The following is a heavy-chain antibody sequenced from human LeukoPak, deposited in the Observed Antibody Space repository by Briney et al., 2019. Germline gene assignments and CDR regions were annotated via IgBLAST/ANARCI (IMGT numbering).Heavy chain of an antibody. Sequence: SETLSLTCTVSGGSISSYYWSWIRQPPGKGLEWIGYIYYSGSTYYNPSLKSRVTISVDTSKNQFSLKLSSVTAADTAVYYCARQRIAAAAPFDYWGQGTLVTVSS. D-gene: IGHD6-13*01. CDR1: GGSISSYY. CDR2: IYYSGST. CDR3: ARQRIAAAAPFDY. V-gene: IGHV4-59*08. J-gene: IGHJ4*02.